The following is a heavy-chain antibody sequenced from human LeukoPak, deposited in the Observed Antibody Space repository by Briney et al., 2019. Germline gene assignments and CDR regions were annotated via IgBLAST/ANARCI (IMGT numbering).Heavy chain of an antibody. CDR3: ARSSSLYYYYGMDV. CDR1: GGSISSYY. Sequence: SETLSLTCTLSGGSISSYYWSWIRQPPGKGLEWIGYISYSGSTNYNPSLKSRVTISVDTSKNQFSLKLSSVTAADTAVYYCARSSSLYYYYGMDVWGQGTTVTVSS. CDR2: ISYSGST. V-gene: IGHV4-59*08. J-gene: IGHJ6*02.